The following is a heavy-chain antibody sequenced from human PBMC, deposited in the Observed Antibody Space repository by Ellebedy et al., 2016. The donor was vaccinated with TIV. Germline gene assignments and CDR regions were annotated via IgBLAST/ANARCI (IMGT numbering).Heavy chain of an antibody. Sequence: GGSLRLSXAASGFTFSSYAMHWVRQDPGKGLEWVAVISYDGSNKYYADSLKGRFTISRDNSKNTLYLQMNSLRAEDTAVYYCAKAAAGTGWFDPWGQGTLVTVSS. CDR3: AKAAAGTGWFDP. J-gene: IGHJ5*02. CDR1: GFTFSSYA. V-gene: IGHV3-30*18. CDR2: ISYDGSNK. D-gene: IGHD6-13*01.